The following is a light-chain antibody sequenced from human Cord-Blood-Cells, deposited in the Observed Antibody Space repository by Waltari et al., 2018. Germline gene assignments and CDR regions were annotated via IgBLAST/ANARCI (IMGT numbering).Light chain of an antibody. J-gene: IGLJ2*01. V-gene: IGLV2-8*01. Sequence: QSALTQPPSASGSPGQSVTIPCTGTSSDVGGSNYVSWYQQHPGKAPNLMIYEVSKRPSGVPDLFSGSKSGNTASLTVAGLQAEEEADYCCSSYAGSNNLVFGGGTKLTVL. CDR2: EVS. CDR1: SSDVGGSNY. CDR3: SSYAGSNNLV.